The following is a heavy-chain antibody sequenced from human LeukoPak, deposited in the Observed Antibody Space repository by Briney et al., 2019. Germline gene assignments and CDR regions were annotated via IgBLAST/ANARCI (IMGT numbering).Heavy chain of an antibody. CDR1: GFTFSSYG. CDR2: IRYDGSNK. D-gene: IGHD6-13*01. CDR3: ARHSSSWYVAFDI. Sequence: PGGSLRLSCAASGFTFSSYGMHWVRQAPGKGLEWVAFIRYDGSNKYYADSVKGRFTISRDNAKNSLYLQMNSLRAEDTAVYYCARHSSSWYVAFDIWGQGTMVTVSS. V-gene: IGHV3-30*02. J-gene: IGHJ3*02.